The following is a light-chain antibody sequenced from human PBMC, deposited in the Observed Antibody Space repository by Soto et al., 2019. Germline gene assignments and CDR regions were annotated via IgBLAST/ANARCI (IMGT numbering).Light chain of an antibody. V-gene: IGKV3-20*01. CDR1: QSVSSSY. CDR2: GTS. Sequence: EIVLTQSPGTLSLSPGERATLSCRASQSVSSSYLAWYQQKPGQAPRLLIYGTSSRATAIPDRCSGSGFGTDFTLTSSRLEPEDFAEYYDQQDCSSSWTFGQGTKVEIK. CDR3: QQDCSSSWT. J-gene: IGKJ1*01.